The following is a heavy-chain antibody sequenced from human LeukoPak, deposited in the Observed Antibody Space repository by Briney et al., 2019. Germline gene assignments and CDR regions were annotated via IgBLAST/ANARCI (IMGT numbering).Heavy chain of an antibody. CDR1: EFPVGSNY. D-gene: IGHD6-13*01. Sequence: GGSLRLSCAASEFPVGSNYMTWVRQAPGKGLEWVSLIYSGGSTYYADSVKGRFTISRDNSKNTLYLQMNSLRAEDTAVYYCANSGRLGSSWYSPNYFDYWGQGTLVTVSS. CDR3: ANSGRLGSSWYSPNYFDY. CDR2: IYSGGST. J-gene: IGHJ4*02. V-gene: IGHV3-66*01.